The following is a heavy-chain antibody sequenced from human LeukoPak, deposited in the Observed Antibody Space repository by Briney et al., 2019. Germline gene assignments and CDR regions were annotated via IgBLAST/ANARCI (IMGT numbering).Heavy chain of an antibody. D-gene: IGHD1-14*01. V-gene: IGHV3-30*18. Sequence: GGSLRLSCAASGFTFSSYWMSWVRQAPGKGLGWVAVISYDGSNKYYADSVKGRFTISRDNSKNTLYLQMNSLRAEDTAVYYCAKEGGATGYYFDYWGQGTLVTVSS. CDR2: ISYDGSNK. J-gene: IGHJ4*02. CDR3: AKEGGATGYYFDY. CDR1: GFTFSSYW.